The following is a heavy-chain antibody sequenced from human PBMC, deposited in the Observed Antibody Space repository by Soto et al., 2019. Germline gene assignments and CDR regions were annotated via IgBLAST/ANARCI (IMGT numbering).Heavy chain of an antibody. CDR2: ISSDGSKT. CDR3: ARGVVSAAWSY. V-gene: IGHV3-74*01. Sequence: EVQLVESGGGLVQPGGSLRLSCAASGFTFSSFWMHWVRQAPGEGLVWVSRISSDGSKTNYADCVKGRFTISRDNTKNTLYLQIYSMRAQGTGVYYWARGVVSAAWSYWGQVTLVTVSS. J-gene: IGHJ4*02. CDR1: GFTFSSFW. D-gene: IGHD2-2*01.